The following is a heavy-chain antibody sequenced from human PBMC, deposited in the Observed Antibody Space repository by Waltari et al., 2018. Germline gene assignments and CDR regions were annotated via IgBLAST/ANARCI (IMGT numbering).Heavy chain of an antibody. V-gene: IGHV3-7*01. J-gene: IGHJ4*02. CDR1: GFTFSNNW. D-gene: IGHD6-13*01. Sequence: EVQLVESGGGLVQPGGSLRLSCAASGFTFSNNWMTGVRQAPGKGLGWGANINQDGRGKFSVESVKGRFTISRDNAKNSLYLQLNSLRADDTAVYYCTRGGDDSSWYWRNWGQGTLVTVSS. CDR2: INQDGRGK. CDR3: TRGGDDSSWYWRN.